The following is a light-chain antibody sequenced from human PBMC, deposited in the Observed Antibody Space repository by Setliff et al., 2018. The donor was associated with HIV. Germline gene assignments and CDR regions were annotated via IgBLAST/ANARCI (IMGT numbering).Light chain of an antibody. Sequence: QAVVTQEPSLTVSPGGTVTLTCASSTGAVTSGYFPNWFRQKPGQVPRSLIYRTDNKHSWTPARFSGSLLGDKAALTLSGVQPEDEAEYYCLLYYRNTWVFGGGTQLTVL. V-gene: IGLV7-43*01. J-gene: IGLJ3*02. CDR3: LLYYRNTWV. CDR2: RTD. CDR1: TGAVTSGYF.